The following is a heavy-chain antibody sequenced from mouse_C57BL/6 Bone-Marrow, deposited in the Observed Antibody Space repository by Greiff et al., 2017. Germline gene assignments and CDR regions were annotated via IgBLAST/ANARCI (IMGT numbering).Heavy chain of an antibody. V-gene: IGHV1-7*01. CDR1: GYTFTSYW. CDR2: INPSSGYT. J-gene: IGHJ3*01. D-gene: IGHD2-4*01. CDR3: AREVGYDYDWFAY. Sequence: QVQLKESGAELAKPGASVKLSCKASGYTFTSYWMHWVKQRPGQGLEWIGYINPSSGYTKYNQKFKDKATLTADKSSSTAYMQLISLTYEDSAVYYCAREVGYDYDWFAYWGQGTLVTVSA.